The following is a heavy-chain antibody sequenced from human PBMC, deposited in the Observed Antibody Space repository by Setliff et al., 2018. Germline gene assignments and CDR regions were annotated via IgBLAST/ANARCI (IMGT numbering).Heavy chain of an antibody. Sequence: SETLSLTCTVSGGSISSYYWSWIRQPAGKGLEWIGHIYSGGSANYNPSLKSRVTMSIDTPKNQLSLKLNSVTAADMAVYYCAREQWLDPPGYYYMDVWAKGTTVTVS. CDR1: GGSISSYY. D-gene: IGHD6-19*01. CDR2: IYSGGSA. J-gene: IGHJ6*03. V-gene: IGHV4-4*07. CDR3: AREQWLDPPGYYYMDV.